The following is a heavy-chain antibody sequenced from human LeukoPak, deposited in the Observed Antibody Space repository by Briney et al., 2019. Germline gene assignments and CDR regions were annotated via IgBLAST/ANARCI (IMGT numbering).Heavy chain of an antibody. J-gene: IGHJ5*02. CDR3: ARRDYCTSTSCYESYNWFDP. CDR2: INHSGST. CDR1: GGSFSGYY. V-gene: IGHV4-34*01. D-gene: IGHD2-2*01. Sequence: PSETLSPTCAVCGGSFSGYYWSWIRQPPGKGLEWIGEINHSGSTNYSPSLKSRLTISVDTSNNQFSLRLSSVTAADTAVYYCARRDYCTSTSCYESYNWFDPWGQGTLVTVSS.